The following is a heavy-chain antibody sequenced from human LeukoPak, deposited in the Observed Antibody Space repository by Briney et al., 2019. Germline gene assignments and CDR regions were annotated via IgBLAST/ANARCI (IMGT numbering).Heavy chain of an antibody. J-gene: IGHJ5*02. V-gene: IGHV4-59*01. D-gene: IGHD3-22*01. Sequence: KPSETLSLTCTVSGGSINNYYWSWIRQPPGKGLEWIGYISYSGNTNYIPSLKSRVTISLDTSKNQFSLKLSSVTAADTAVYYCARDSHYDSSDPGWFDPWGQGTLVTVPS. CDR1: GGSINNYY. CDR2: ISYSGNT. CDR3: ARDSHYDSSDPGWFDP.